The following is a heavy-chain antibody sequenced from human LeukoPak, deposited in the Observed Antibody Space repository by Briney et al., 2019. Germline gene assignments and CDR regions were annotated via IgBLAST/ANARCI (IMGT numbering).Heavy chain of an antibody. CDR2: IYYSGSA. V-gene: IGHV4-59*08. CDR3: ARHGGDYDILTGYRRTNYYFDY. J-gene: IGHJ4*02. Sequence: SETLSLTCTVSGGSISSQYWSWIRQPPGTGLEWVGYIYYSGSANYNHSLKRRVTISVDTPKNQFSLKLSSVTAADTAVYYCARHGGDYDILTGYRRTNYYFDYWGQGTLVTVSS. CDR1: GGSISSQY. D-gene: IGHD3-9*01.